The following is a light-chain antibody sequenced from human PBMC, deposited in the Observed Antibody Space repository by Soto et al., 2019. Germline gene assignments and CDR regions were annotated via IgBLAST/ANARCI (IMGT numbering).Light chain of an antibody. Sequence: SYELTQPPSVSVAPGKTARITCGGNNIGSKSVHWYQQKPGQAPRLVISYDNDRPSGIPERFSGSDSGNTATLTISRVEVWDEADYYCQVWDSSSDHVVFGGGTKLTVL. J-gene: IGLJ3*02. CDR2: YDN. CDR3: QVWDSSSDHVV. V-gene: IGLV3-21*04. CDR1: NIGSKS.